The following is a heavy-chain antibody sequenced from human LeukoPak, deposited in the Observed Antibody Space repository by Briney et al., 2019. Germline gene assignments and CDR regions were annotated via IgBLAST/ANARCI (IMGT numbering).Heavy chain of an antibody. CDR2: IYHSGST. V-gene: IGHV4-30-2*01. Sequence: PSETLSLTCTVSGGSISSGGHSWSWIRQPPGKGLEWIGYIYHSGSTYYNPSLRSRVTISVDRSKNQFSLKLSSVTAADTAAYYCAILGIFGVVMDVWGQGTLVTVSS. CDR1: GGSISSGGHS. CDR3: AILGIFGVVMDV. J-gene: IGHJ4*02. D-gene: IGHD3-3*01.